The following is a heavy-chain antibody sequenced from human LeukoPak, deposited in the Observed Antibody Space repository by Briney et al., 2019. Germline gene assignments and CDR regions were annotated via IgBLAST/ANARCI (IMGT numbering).Heavy chain of an antibody. CDR1: GFTFRSYS. J-gene: IGHJ4*02. V-gene: IGHV3-48*04. D-gene: IGHD2-2*01. CDR2: ISDSGTTI. Sequence: PGGSLRLSCAASGFTFRSYSMNWVRQAPGKGLEWVSYISDSGTTIYYADSVKGRFTISRDNAKNSLYLQMNSLRADDTAVYYCASRGPPSAYCSSSSCYHFAYWGQGTLVTVSS. CDR3: ASRGPPSAYCSSSSCYHFAY.